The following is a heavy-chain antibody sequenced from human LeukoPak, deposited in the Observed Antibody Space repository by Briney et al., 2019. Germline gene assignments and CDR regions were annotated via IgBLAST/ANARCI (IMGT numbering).Heavy chain of an antibody. D-gene: IGHD3-22*01. CDR3: ARDYYDSNGSYMDV. J-gene: IGHJ6*03. Sequence: SVKVSCKASGYTFTGYYMHWVRQAPGQGLEWMGGIIPIFGTANYAQKFQDRVTITADKSTSTAYMELSSLRSEDTAVYYCARDYYDSNGSYMDVWGKGTTVTVSS. CDR1: GYTFTGYY. CDR2: IIPIFGTA. V-gene: IGHV1-69*06.